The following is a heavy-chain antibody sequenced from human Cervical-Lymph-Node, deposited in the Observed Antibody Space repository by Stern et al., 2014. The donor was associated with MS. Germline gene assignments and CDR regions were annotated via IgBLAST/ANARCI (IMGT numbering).Heavy chain of an antibody. V-gene: IGHV3-21*01. Sequence: VQLVESGGGLVKPGGSLRLSCAASGFTFSSYTMNLVRQAPGQGLEWVSSINTKSTYIYYADSVKGRFTVSRDNAKNSLYLQMSSLRGDDTAVYYCANGSPLHYWGQGTLVTVSS. J-gene: IGHJ4*02. D-gene: IGHD1-26*01. CDR2: INTKSTYI. CDR1: GFTFSSYT. CDR3: ANGSPLHY.